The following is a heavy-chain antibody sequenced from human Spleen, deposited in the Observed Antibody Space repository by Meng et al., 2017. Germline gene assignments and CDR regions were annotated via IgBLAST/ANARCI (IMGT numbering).Heavy chain of an antibody. CDR2: IYPGDSDT. V-gene: IGHV5-51*01. CDR1: GYSFTSYW. Sequence: GESLKISCKGSGYSFTSYWIGWVRQMPGKGLEWMGIIYPGDSDTRYSPSFQGQVTISADKSISTAYLQWSSLKASDTAMYYCARAGRYYFGSGTYDYNWFDPWGQGTLVTVSS. D-gene: IGHD3-10*01. CDR3: ARAGRYYFGSGTYDYNWFDP. J-gene: IGHJ5*02.